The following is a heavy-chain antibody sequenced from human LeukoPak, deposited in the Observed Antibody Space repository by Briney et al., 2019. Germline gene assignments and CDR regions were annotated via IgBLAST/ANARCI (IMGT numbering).Heavy chain of an antibody. Sequence: GGSLRLSCAASGFTFSSYWMSWVRQAPGKGLEWVANVKQDGSEKYYVDSVKGRFTISRDNAKNSLYLQMNSLRAEDTAVYYCARDINDYDSSGYSYWGQGTLVTVSS. CDR2: VKQDGSEK. J-gene: IGHJ4*02. CDR3: ARDINDYDSSGYSY. V-gene: IGHV3-7*01. D-gene: IGHD3-22*01. CDR1: GFTFSSYW.